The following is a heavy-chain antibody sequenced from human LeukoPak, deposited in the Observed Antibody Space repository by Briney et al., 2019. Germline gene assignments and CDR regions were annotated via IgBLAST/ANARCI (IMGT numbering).Heavy chain of an antibody. J-gene: IGHJ4*02. CDR1: GGSISSYY. V-gene: IGHV4-59*12. Sequence: SETLSLTCTVSGGSISSYYWSWIRQPPGKGLEWIGYIYYSGSTYYNPSLKSRVTISVDRSKNQFSLKLSSVTAADTAVYYCATAAGLFDYWGQGTLVTVSS. D-gene: IGHD6-13*01. CDR3: ATAAGLFDY. CDR2: IYYSGST.